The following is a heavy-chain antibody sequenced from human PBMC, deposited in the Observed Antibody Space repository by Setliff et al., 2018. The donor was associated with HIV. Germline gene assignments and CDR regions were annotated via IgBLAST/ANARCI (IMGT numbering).Heavy chain of an antibody. D-gene: IGHD3-10*01. V-gene: IGHV4-4*07. CDR3: ARDRHSSGLGSYGP. J-gene: IGHJ5*02. CDR1: GGSFGVYR. Sequence: SETLSLTCTISGGSFGVYRWSWIRQSAGRGLEWIGRIDSSGTTDYKPSLKGRVAISVDTSRNQFSLRVTSVTAADTAVYFCARDRHSSGLGSYGPWGPGTLVTVSS. CDR2: IDSSGTT.